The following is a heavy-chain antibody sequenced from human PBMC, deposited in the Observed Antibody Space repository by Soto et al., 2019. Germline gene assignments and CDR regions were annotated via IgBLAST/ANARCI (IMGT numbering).Heavy chain of an antibody. V-gene: IGHV3-23*01. CDR2: ISGSGGST. D-gene: IGHD2-15*01. CDR3: AKCGRTFYYYYYGMDV. J-gene: IGHJ6*02. CDR1: GFTFSSYA. Sequence: GGSLRLSCAACGFTFSSYAMSWVRQAPGKGLEWVSAISGSGGSTYYADSVKGRFTISRDNSKNTLYLQMNSLRAEDTAVYYCAKCGRTFYYYYYGMDVWGQGTTVTVSS.